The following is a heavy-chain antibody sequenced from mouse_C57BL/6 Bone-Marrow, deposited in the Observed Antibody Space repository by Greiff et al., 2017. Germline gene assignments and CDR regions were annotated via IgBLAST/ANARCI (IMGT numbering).Heavy chain of an antibody. CDR1: GYTFTDYN. V-gene: IGHV1-18*01. D-gene: IGHD1-1*01. Sequence: EVQLQQSGPELVKPGASVKIPCKASGYTFTDYNMDWVKQSHGKSLEWIGDINPNNGGTIYNQKFKGKATLTVDKSSSTAYLELRSLTSEDTAVYYCARKPLLTTVHWYFDVWGTGTTVTVSS. CDR2: INPNNGGT. J-gene: IGHJ1*03. CDR3: ARKPLLTTVHWYFDV.